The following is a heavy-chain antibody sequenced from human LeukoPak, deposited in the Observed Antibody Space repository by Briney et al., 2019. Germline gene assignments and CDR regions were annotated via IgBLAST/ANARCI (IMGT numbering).Heavy chain of an antibody. CDR3: ARGQASDFDY. J-gene: IGHJ4*02. CDR2: ISSSSSYI. CDR1: GFTFSSYS. Sequence: GESLRLSCAASGFTFSSYSMNWVRQAPGKGLEWVSSISSSSSYIYYADSVKGRFTISRDNAKNSLYLQMNSLRAEDTAVYYCARGQASDFDYWGQGTLVTVSS. V-gene: IGHV3-21*01.